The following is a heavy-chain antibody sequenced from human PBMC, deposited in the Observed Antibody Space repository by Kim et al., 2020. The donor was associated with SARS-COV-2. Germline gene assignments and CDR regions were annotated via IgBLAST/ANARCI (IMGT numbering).Heavy chain of an antibody. D-gene: IGHD2-2*01. CDR2: ISSSSSTI. Sequence: GGSLRLSCAASGFTFSSYSMNWVRQAPGKGLEWVSYISSSSSTIYYADSVKGRFTISRDNAKNSLYLQMNSLRDEDTAVYYCARGAYCSSTSCRGDYYYGMDVWGQGTTVTVSS. V-gene: IGHV3-48*02. CDR1: GFTFSSYS. J-gene: IGHJ6*02. CDR3: ARGAYCSSTSCRGDYYYGMDV.